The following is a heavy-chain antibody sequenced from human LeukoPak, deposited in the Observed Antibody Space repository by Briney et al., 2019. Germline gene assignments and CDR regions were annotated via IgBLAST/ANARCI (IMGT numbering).Heavy chain of an antibody. Sequence: PSETLSLTCTVSGGSISSYYWSWIRQPPGKGLEWIGYIYYSGSTNYNPSLKSRVTISVDTSKNQFSLKLSSVTAADTAVYYCARAGYYYDSSGYYIYYYYMDVWGKGTTVTVSS. CDR1: GGSISSYY. J-gene: IGHJ6*03. V-gene: IGHV4-59*01. CDR2: IYYSGST. CDR3: ARAGYYYDSSGYYIYYYYMDV. D-gene: IGHD3-22*01.